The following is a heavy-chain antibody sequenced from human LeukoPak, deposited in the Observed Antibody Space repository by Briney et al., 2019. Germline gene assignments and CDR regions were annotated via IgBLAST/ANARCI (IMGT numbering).Heavy chain of an antibody. CDR3: ARDVIQWFGKFDYYYYGMDV. J-gene: IGHJ6*02. Sequence: PGGSLRLSCAASGFTVSSNYMSWVRDAPGQGLEWVSVIYSGGSTYYADPVKGRFTISRDNSKNTLYLQMNSLRAEDTAVYYCARDVIQWFGKFDYYYYGMDVWGQGTTVTVSS. CDR1: GFTVSSNY. V-gene: IGHV3-66*02. D-gene: IGHD3-10*01. CDR2: IYSGGST.